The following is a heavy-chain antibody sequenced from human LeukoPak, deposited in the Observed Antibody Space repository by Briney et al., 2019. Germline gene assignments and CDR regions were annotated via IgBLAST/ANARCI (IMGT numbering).Heavy chain of an antibody. D-gene: IGHD3-16*01. Sequence: SETLSLTCTVSSGSISSNSWSWIRQPAVKGLEWIGRIYTSGSTNYNPSLKSRVTMSVDTSKNQCTLKLSSVTAADTAVYYCARVGDYALKDWGQGTLVTVSS. CDR2: IYTSGST. V-gene: IGHV4-4*07. J-gene: IGHJ4*02. CDR3: ARVGDYALKD. CDR1: SGSISSNS.